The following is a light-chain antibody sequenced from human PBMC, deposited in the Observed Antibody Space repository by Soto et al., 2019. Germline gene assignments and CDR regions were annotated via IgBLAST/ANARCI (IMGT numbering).Light chain of an antibody. J-gene: IGKJ1*01. V-gene: IGKV3D-20*02. CDR3: QQRSSWHT. CDR2: GAS. CDR1: QSVSNNY. Sequence: EIVLTQSPGTLSLSPGERATLSCRASQSVSNNYLAWYQQKPGQAPRLLIYGASNRATGIPDRFSGSGSGTDFTLTISSLEPEDSAIYYCQQRSSWHTFGQGTKVDIK.